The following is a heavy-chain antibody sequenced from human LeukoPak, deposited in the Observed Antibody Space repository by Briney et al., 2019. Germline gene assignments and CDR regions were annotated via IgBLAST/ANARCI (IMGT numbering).Heavy chain of an antibody. V-gene: IGHV4-39*01. CDR3: ARGSPRRGGSCYLVY. CDR2: IYYSGST. D-gene: IGHD2-15*01. Sequence: TSETLSLTCTVSGGSISSSSYYWGWIRQRPGKGLEWIGSIYYSGSTYYNPSLKSRVTISVDTSKNQFSLKLSSVTAADTAVYYCARGSPRRGGSCYLVYWGQGTLVTVSS. J-gene: IGHJ4*02. CDR1: GGSISSSSYY.